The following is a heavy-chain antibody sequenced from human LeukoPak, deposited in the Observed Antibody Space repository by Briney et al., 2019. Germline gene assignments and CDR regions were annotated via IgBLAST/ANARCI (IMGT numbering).Heavy chain of an antibody. V-gene: IGHV3-21*01. D-gene: IGHD2-2*01. J-gene: IGHJ6*03. CDR1: GFTFSSYS. CDR3: ARDGSRYCSSTSCSSGYYYYNMDV. CDR2: ISSSSSYI. Sequence: GGSLRPSCAASGFTFSSYSMNWVRQAPGKGLEWVSSISSSSSYIYYADSVKGRFTISRDNAQNSLYLQMNSLRVEDTAVYYCARDGSRYCSSTSCSSGYYYYNMDVWGKGTTVTVAS.